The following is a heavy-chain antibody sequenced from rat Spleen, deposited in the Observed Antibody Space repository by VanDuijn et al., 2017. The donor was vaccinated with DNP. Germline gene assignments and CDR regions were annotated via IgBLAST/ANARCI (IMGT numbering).Heavy chain of an antibody. D-gene: IGHD1-11*01. V-gene: IGHV5-25*01. CDR2: ISANSADT. Sequence: EVQLVESGGGLVQPGRSLKLSCAASGFTFSDYYMAWVRQAPAKGLEWVATISANSADTYYRDSVKGRFTISRDNAKNTLYLQMDSLRSEDTATYYCATASTEGFAYWGQGTLVTVS. CDR1: GFTFSDYY. J-gene: IGHJ3*01. CDR3: ATASTEGFAY.